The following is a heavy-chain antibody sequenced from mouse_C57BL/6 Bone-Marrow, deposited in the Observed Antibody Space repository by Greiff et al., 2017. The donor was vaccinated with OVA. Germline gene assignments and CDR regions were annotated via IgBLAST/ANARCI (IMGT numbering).Heavy chain of an antibody. CDR2: INPSNGGT. CDR3: ARGDYYGSREPYFDD. D-gene: IGHD1-1*01. J-gene: IGHJ2*01. CDR1: GYTFTSYW. V-gene: IGHV1-53*01. Sequence: QVQLQQPGTELVKPGASVKLSCKASGYTFTSYWMHWVKQRPGQGLEWIGNINPSNGGTNYNEKFKSKATLTVVKSSSTAYMQLSSLTSEDSAVYYGARGDYYGSREPYFDDWGQGTTLTVSS.